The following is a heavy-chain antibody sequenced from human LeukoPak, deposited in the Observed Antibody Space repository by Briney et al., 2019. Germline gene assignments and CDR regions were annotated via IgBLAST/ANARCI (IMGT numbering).Heavy chain of an antibody. CDR1: GYSFTNYW. V-gene: IGHV5-51*01. J-gene: IGHJ4*02. CDR2: INPRNSDT. Sequence: GESLKISCQGSGYSFTNYWIGWVRQMPGKGLEWLGIINPRNSDTKYSPSFEGQVTISADTSSSTAYLQWSSLRASDTAIYYCARHRTYSDSSAYCYYWGQGTLVTVSS. CDR3: ARHRTYSDSSAYCYY. D-gene: IGHD3-22*01.